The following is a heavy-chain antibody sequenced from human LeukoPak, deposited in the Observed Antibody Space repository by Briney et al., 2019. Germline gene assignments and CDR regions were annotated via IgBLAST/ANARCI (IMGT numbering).Heavy chain of an antibody. D-gene: IGHD4-23*01. CDR1: RYTFTVYS. CDR3: AIHGIEPFDGGNSGGFQH. Sequence: GASVKVSCKASRYTFTVYSMHWVRQAPGQGLEWMGWINPNSGGTNYAQKFQGRVTMTRDTSISTAYMELSRLRSDDTAVYYCAIHGIEPFDGGNSGGFQHWGQGTLVTVSS. CDR2: INPNSGGT. V-gene: IGHV1-2*02. J-gene: IGHJ1*01.